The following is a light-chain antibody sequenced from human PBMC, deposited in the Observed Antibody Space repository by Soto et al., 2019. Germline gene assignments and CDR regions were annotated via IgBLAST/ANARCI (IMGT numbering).Light chain of an antibody. CDR1: SSDVGSYNL. J-gene: IGLJ1*01. V-gene: IGLV2-23*02. Sequence: QSALTQPASVSGSPGQSITISCTGTSSDVGSYNLVSWYQQHPGKAPKLMIYEVSNRPSGVSNSFSGSKSGNTASLTISCLLAEDEADDYCCSYAGSSTTLIFGTGTKLTVL. CDR2: EVS. CDR3: CSYAGSSTTLI.